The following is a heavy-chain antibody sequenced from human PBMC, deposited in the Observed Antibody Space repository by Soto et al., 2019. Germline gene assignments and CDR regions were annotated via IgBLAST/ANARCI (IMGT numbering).Heavy chain of an antibody. J-gene: IGHJ4*02. CDR2: IYYSGST. D-gene: IGHD3-22*01. CDR3: ERDWVYYDSSGYYFNHYFDN. V-gene: IGHV4-59*01. Sequence: ASETLSLTCTVSGGSISSYYWSWIRQPPGKGLEWIGYIYYSGSTNYNPSHKSRVTISVDTSKTQFSLKMSSVTAADTAVYYCERDWVYYDSSGYYFNHYFDNWGQGTLVTVSS. CDR1: GGSISSYY.